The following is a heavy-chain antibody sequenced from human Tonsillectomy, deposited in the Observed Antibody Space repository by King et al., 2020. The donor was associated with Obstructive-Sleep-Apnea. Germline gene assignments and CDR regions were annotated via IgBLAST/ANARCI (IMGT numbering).Heavy chain of an antibody. CDR2: IFYSGST. D-gene: IGHD3-22*01. CDR3: ARRTGSYYPFDY. CDR1: GDSISSYY. V-gene: IGHV4-59*08. Sequence: VQLQESGPGLGKPSETLSLTCTVSGDSISSYYWSWVRQPPGKGMECVGFIFYSGSTNYNPSLKSRVNLSVDTSKSQFSLRLSSVTAADTAVYYCARRTGSYYPFDYWGRGTLVTVSS. J-gene: IGHJ4*02.